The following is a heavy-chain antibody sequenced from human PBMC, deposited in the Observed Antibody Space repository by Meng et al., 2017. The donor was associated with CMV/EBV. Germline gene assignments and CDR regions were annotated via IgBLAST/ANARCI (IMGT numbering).Heavy chain of an antibody. CDR2: IRSKANSYAT. CDR3: TRFLDPYCSSTSCSSPYYYYGMDV. D-gene: IGHD2-2*01. J-gene: IGHJ6*02. V-gene: IGHV3-73*01. CDR1: GFTFSGSA. Sequence: GESLKISCAASGFTFSGSAMHWVRQASGKGLEWVGRIRSKANSYATAYAAAVKGRFNISRDDSKNTAYLQMNSLKTEDTAVYYCTRFLDPYCSSTSCSSPYYYYGMDVRGQGTTVTVSS.